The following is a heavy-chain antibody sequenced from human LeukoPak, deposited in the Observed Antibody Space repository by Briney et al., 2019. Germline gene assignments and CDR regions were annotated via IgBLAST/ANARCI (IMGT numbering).Heavy chain of an antibody. J-gene: IGHJ5*01. CDR2: FSPNSGGS. V-gene: IGHV1-2*02. Sequence: ASLKVSSKASGYTFTDYYIQWVRQAPGQRLEGMGWFSPNSGGSDYAQKFQGRVTMTGDTSISSGYMELSRLISDDTAVYYCAREKLRYFEKTGFDSWDQGTLVTVSS. CDR1: GYTFTDYY. CDR3: AREKLRYFEKTGFDS. D-gene: IGHD3-9*01.